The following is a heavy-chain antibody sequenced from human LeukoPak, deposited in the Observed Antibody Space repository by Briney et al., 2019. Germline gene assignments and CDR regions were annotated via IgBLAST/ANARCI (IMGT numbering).Heavy chain of an antibody. CDR1: GGSISSYY. D-gene: IGHD6-13*01. V-gene: IGHV4-59*01. CDR3: ALSSYSSTWYSWVY. Sequence: SETLSLTCTVSGGSISSYYWSWIRQPPGKGLEWIGYIYYSGSTNYNPSLKSRVTISVDTSKNQFSLKLSSVTAADTAVYYCALSSYSSTWYSWVYWGQGTLVTVSS. J-gene: IGHJ4*02. CDR2: IYYSGST.